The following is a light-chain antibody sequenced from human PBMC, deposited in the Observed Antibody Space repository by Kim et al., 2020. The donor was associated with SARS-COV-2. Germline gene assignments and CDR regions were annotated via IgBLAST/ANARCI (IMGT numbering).Light chain of an antibody. V-gene: IGKV3-15*01. CDR3: QQYNNWPPVYT. CDR1: QSVSSN. CDR2: GAS. Sequence: PGERATPSCRASQSVSSNLAWYQQKPGQAPRLLIYGASTRATGIPARFSGSGSGTEFTLTISSLQSEDFAVYYCQQYNNWPPVYTFGQGTKLEI. J-gene: IGKJ2*01.